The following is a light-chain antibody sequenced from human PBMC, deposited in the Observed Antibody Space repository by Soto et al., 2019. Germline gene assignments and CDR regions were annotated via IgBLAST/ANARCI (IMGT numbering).Light chain of an antibody. Sequence: DMQMTQSPSTLSAPVGDRVTITFRASQSISSWLAWYQQKPGKAPKLLIYDASSLESGVPSRFSGSGSGTEFTLTISSLQPDDFATYYCQQYMSYSFGQGTKVDI. CDR1: QSISSW. CDR3: QQYMSYS. J-gene: IGKJ1*01. V-gene: IGKV1-5*01. CDR2: DAS.